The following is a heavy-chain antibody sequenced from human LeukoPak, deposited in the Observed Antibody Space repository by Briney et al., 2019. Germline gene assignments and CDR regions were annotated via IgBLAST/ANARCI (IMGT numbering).Heavy chain of an antibody. CDR2: IIPIFGTT. CDR1: GGTFNSYV. D-gene: IGHD2-2*01. Sequence: GASVKVSCETSGGTFNSYVINWVRQAPGQGLEWVGGIIPIFGTTNYAQKFQGRVTITRDESTSTAYVELTSLRSENTATYYCARASAYCSSDTCLFDYWGQGTLVSVSS. CDR3: ARASAYCSSDTCLFDY. V-gene: IGHV1-69*05. J-gene: IGHJ4*02.